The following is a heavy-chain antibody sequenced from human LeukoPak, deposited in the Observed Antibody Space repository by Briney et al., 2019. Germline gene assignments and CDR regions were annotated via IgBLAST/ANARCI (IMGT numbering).Heavy chain of an antibody. CDR1: GFTFSDVW. J-gene: IGHJ4*02. D-gene: IGHD2-2*01. CDR3: TTDYCTSTTCYLTF. Sequence: GGSLRLSCVGSGFTFSDVWMNWVRQAPGKGLEWVGRIKSKTVGGTTDYAAPVKDRSTVSRDDSKATLYLQMNSLKTEDTAVYYCTTDYCTSTTCYLTFWGQGILVTVSS. V-gene: IGHV3-15*07. CDR2: IKSKTVGGTT.